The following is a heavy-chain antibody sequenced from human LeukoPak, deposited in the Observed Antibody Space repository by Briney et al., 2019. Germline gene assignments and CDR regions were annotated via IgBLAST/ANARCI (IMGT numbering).Heavy chain of an antibody. J-gene: IGHJ5*02. Sequence: SETLSLTCTVSGGSISSYYWSWIRQPPGKGLEWIGRIYTSGSTNYNPSLKSRVTISVDTSKNQFSLKLSSVTAADTAVYYCARAIVVTNWFDPWGQGTLVTVSS. V-gene: IGHV4-4*08. CDR2: IYTSGST. CDR3: ARAIVVTNWFDP. CDR1: GGSISSYY. D-gene: IGHD5-12*01.